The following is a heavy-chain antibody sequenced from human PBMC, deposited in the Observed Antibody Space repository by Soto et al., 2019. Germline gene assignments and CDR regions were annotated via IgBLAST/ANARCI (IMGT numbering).Heavy chain of an antibody. J-gene: IGHJ6*02. CDR2: TYYRSKWYN. CDR3: ASQPVVGLSAHSYFCMHV. D-gene: IGHD2-21*01. CDR1: GDSFSSNSAA. V-gene: IGHV6-1*01. Sequence: SQTLSLTCAISGDSFSSNSAAWNWIRQSPSRGLEWLGRTYYRSKWYNDYAVSVKSRITINPDTSKNQFSLQLHSVTPEDTAVSYCASQPVVGLSAHSYFCMHVLPKXPRLPAP.